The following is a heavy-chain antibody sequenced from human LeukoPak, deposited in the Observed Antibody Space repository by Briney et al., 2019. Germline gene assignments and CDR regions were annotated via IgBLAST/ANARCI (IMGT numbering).Heavy chain of an antibody. V-gene: IGHV4-4*07. CDR1: GGSIRSYY. D-gene: IGHD2-2*01. J-gene: IGHJ2*01. CDR2: IYTSGST. Sequence: SETLSLTCTVSGGSIRSYYWNWVRRPAGKGLEWIGRIYTSGSTNYNPSLKSRVTMSVDTSENQFSLKLSSVTAADTAVYYCARDALYCSSTSCYRYWYFDLWGRGTLVTVSS. CDR3: ARDALYCSSTSCYRYWYFDL.